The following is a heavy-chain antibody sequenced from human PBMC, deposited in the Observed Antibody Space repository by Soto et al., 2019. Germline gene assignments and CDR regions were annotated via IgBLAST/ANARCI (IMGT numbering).Heavy chain of an antibody. CDR3: AKDAPRYSGFDFSQ. CDR1: GFSLSTYG. CDR2: ISYDGSNK. Sequence: QVQLVESGGGVVQPGRSLRLSCEASGFSLSTYGMHWVRQAPGKGLGWVAVISYDGSNKYNADSVKGRFTISRDNSRNTLYLQMNSLRLDDTAVYYCAKDAPRYSGFDFSQWGQGTLVTVSS. J-gene: IGHJ4*02. D-gene: IGHD5-12*01. V-gene: IGHV3-30*18.